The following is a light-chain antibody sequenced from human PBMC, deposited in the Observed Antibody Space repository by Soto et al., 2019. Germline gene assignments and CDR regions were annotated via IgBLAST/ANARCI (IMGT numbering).Light chain of an antibody. Sequence: DIPLTQSPACLSASIGDKVTITCRASEGISSHLAWYQQRPGKPPNLLIYSASTLQSGVPSRFSGSGSGTEFTLTISSLQPEDFATYFCQQINSYPVTFGGGTKVDIQ. V-gene: IGKV1-9*01. CDR3: QQINSYPVT. CDR2: SAS. J-gene: IGKJ4*01. CDR1: EGISSH.